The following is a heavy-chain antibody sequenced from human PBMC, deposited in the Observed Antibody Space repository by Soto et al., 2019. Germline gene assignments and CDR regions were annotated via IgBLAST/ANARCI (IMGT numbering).Heavy chain of an antibody. D-gene: IGHD5-18*01. CDR1: GGSISSSSYY. Sequence: QLQLQESGPGLVKPSETLSLTCTVSGGSISSSSYYWGWIRQPPGKGLEWIGSIYYSGSTYYNPSLKSRVTISVDTSKNQFSLKLSSVTAADTAVYYCASWIQLWLRFDYWGQGTLVTVSS. CDR2: IYYSGST. J-gene: IGHJ4*02. V-gene: IGHV4-39*01. CDR3: ASWIQLWLRFDY.